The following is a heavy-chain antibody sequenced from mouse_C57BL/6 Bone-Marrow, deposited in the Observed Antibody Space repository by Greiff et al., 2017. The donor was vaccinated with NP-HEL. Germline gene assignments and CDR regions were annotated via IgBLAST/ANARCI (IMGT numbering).Heavy chain of an antibody. CDR2: IHPNSGST. CDR3: ARKIYYYGSSPYYYAMDY. V-gene: IGHV1-64*01. CDR1: GYTFTSSW. Sequence: VQLQQPGAELVKPGASVKLSCKASGYTFTSSWMHWVKQRPGQGLEWIGMIHPNSGSTNYNEKFKSKATLTVDRSSSTAYMQLSSLTSEDSAVYYCARKIYYYGSSPYYYAMDYWGQGTSVTVSS. J-gene: IGHJ4*01. D-gene: IGHD1-1*01.